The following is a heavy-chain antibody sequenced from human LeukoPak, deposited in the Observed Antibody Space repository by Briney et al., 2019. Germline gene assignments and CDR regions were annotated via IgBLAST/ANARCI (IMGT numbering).Heavy chain of an antibody. J-gene: IGHJ3*02. CDR2: ISSSSSYI. CDR3: AKDIGPRSYRLVINAFDI. CDR1: GFTFSSYS. D-gene: IGHD1-26*01. V-gene: IGHV3-21*04. Sequence: GGSLRLSCAASGFTFSSYSMTWVRQAPGKGLEWVSSISSSSSYIYYADSVKGRFTISRDNAKNSLYLQMNSLRAEDTALYYCAKDIGPRSYRLVINAFDIWGQGTMVTVSS.